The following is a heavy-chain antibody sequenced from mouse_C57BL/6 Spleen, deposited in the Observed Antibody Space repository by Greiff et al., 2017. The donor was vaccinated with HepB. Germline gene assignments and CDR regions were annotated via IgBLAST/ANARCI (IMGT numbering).Heavy chain of an antibody. CDR2: IWSGGST. Sequence: VKLMESGPGLVQPSQSLSITCTVSGFSLTSYGVHWVRQSPGKGLEWLGVIWSGGSTDYNAAFISRLSIIKDNSKSQVFFKMNSLQADDTAIYYCATYYYGSSPYWYFDVWGTGTTVTVSS. CDR3: ATYYYGSSPYWYFDV. J-gene: IGHJ1*03. D-gene: IGHD1-1*01. V-gene: IGHV2-2*01. CDR1: GFSLTSYG.